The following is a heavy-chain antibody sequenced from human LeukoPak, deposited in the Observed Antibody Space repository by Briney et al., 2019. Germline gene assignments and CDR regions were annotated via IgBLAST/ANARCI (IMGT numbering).Heavy chain of an antibody. CDR3: ASSIDRLLWFGDRMRLDY. CDR1: GFIFSSYG. D-gene: IGHD3-10*01. J-gene: IGHJ4*02. V-gene: IGHV3-33*01. Sequence: GGSLRLSCAASGFIFSSYGMHWVRQAPGKGLEWVAVIWYDASNKYYGDSVKGRFTISRDNSKNTLYLQMNSLRAEDTAVYYCASSIDRLLWFGDRMRLDYWGQGTLVTVSS. CDR2: IWYDASNK.